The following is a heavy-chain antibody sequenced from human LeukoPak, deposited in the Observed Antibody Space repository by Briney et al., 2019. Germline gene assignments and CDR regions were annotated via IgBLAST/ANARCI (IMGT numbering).Heavy chain of an antibody. V-gene: IGHV1-2*06. CDR3: AREPRIAVAGTIYYYYMDV. J-gene: IGHJ6*03. CDR2: INPNSGGT. D-gene: IGHD6-19*01. CDR1: GYTFTGYY. Sequence: GASVKVSCKASGYTFTGYYMHWVRQAPGQGLEWMGRINPNSGGTNYAQKFQGGVTMTRDTSISTAYMELSRLRSDDTAVYYCAREPRIAVAGTIYYYYMDVWGKGTTVTVSS.